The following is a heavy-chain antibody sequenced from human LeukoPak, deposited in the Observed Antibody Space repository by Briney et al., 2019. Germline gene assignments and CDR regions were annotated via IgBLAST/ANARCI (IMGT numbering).Heavy chain of an antibody. CDR2: MNPNSGNT. D-gene: IGHD1-26*01. V-gene: IGHV1-8*03. Sequence: ASVKVSCKASGYTFTSYDINWVRQATGQGLEWMGWMNPNSGNTGYAQKFQGRVTITRNTSISTAYMELSSLRSEDTAVYYCARWVGATIAHFDYWGQGTLVTVSS. CDR1: GYTFTSYD. J-gene: IGHJ4*02. CDR3: ARWVGATIAHFDY.